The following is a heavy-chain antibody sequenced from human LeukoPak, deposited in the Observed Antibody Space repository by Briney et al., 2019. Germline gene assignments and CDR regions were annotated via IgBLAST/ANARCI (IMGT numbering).Heavy chain of an antibody. CDR2: INPSGGST. CDR3: ARGWLRGCDY. J-gene: IGHJ4*02. V-gene: IGHV1-46*01. D-gene: IGHD5-24*01. CDR1: GYTFTSYY. Sequence: ASMKVSCKASGYTFTSYYMHWVRQAPGQGLEWMGIINPSGGSTRYAQKFQGRVTMTRAMSTSTVYMELSSLRYKDTAVYYCARGWLRGCDYWGQGTLVTVSS.